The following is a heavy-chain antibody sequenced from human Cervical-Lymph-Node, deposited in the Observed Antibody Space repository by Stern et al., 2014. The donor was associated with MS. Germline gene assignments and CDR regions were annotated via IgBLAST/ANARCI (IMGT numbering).Heavy chain of an antibody. V-gene: IGHV1-69*06. Sequence: QLVQSGAEVKRPGSSVKISCKASGGKFNVYAINWVRQAPGQGLEWMGGMIPVLGTANYARKFQGRVTINTDRVTRATYMQVSSLTFNDTAVYYCARDGRHNHHYGLDVWGQGTTVTVSS. CDR3: ARDGRHNHHYGLDV. J-gene: IGHJ6*02. CDR2: MIPVLGTA. CDR1: GGKFNVYA. D-gene: IGHD1-1*01.